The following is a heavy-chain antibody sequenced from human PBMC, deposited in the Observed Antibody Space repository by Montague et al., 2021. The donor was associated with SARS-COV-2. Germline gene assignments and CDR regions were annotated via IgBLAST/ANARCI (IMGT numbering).Heavy chain of an antibody. D-gene: IGHD2-15*01. J-gene: IGHJ4*02. CDR2: TYYGSSWNT. CDR1: GDSVSRNTPA. CDR3: ARAQNICFIANCVNYFDL. V-gene: IGHV6-1*01. Sequence: CAISGDSVSRNTPAWNWIRQSPSRGLEWLGRTYYGSSWNTDYAVSVKSRITISPDISKNHFSLRLSAVTAADTARYYCARAQNICFIANCVNYFDLWGLGALVTVSS.